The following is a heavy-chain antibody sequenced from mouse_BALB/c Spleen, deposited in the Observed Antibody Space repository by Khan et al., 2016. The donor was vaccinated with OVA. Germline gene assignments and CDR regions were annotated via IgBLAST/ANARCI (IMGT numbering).Heavy chain of an antibody. Sequence: QVQLQQSGAELVRPGTSVKVSCKASGYAFTNYLIEWVKQRPGQGLEGIGVINPGSGGTNYNEKFKGKATLTADKSSSTAYMQLSSLTSDDSAVYFCARRDYAMDYWGQGTSVTVSS. CDR3: ARRDYAMDY. CDR1: GYAFTNYL. V-gene: IGHV1-54*01. CDR2: INPGSGGT. J-gene: IGHJ4*01.